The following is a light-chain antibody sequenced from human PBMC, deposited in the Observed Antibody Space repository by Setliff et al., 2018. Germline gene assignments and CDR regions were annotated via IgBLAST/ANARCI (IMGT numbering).Light chain of an antibody. Sequence: SALTQPASVSGSPGQSITISCTGTSSDVGGYNYVSWYQQHPGKAPKLMIYDVSKRPSGVSNRFSGSKSGNTASLTISGLQAEDEADYYCSSYAGSNNPYVFGTGTKVTVL. V-gene: IGLV2-14*01. J-gene: IGLJ1*01. CDR1: SSDVGGYNY. CDR2: DVS. CDR3: SSYAGSNNPYV.